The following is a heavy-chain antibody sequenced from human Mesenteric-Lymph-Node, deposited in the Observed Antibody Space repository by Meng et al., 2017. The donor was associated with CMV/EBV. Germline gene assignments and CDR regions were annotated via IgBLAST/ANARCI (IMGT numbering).Heavy chain of an antibody. Sequence: GESLKISCAASGFRFSDYYMTWIRQAPGKGLEWVSYISGSGDTIFYTDSSDRSKSYADSVRGRFTISRDNARNSLHLQMNSLGAEDTAVYYCARIGTGYSSSWSFDFWGQGTVVTVSS. V-gene: IGHV3-11*04. CDR3: ARIGTGYSSSWSFDF. J-gene: IGHJ4*02. CDR1: GFRFSDYY. D-gene: IGHD6-13*01. CDR2: ISGSGDTIFYTDSSDRSK.